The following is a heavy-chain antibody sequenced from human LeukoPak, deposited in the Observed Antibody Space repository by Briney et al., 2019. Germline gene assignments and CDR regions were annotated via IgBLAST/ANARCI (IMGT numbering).Heavy chain of an antibody. CDR3: ARIVFGVVNDALDL. D-gene: IGHD3-3*01. Sequence: ASLKVSSTTSLYTFTPHYIHCVRQAPGHRLQWMGWINPKTGGTGYAQDFHDRVTMTSDPSITTAYLTLSGLRSDDTAIYYCARIVFGVVNDALDLWGQGTLVSV. CDR2: INPKTGGT. V-gene: IGHV1-2*02. CDR1: LYTFTPHY. J-gene: IGHJ3*01.